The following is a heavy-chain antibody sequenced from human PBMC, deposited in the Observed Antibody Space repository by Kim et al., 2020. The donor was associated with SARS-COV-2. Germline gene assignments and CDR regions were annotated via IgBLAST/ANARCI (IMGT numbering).Heavy chain of an antibody. V-gene: IGHV3-48*02. D-gene: IGHD6-19*01. CDR2: ISKSSATI. CDR3: AKVGFSGPGY. Sequence: GGSLRRSCAASGFTFSSYSMNWVRQAPGKGLEWLSYISKSSATIYYADSVKGRFTISRDNAKNSLYLQMNSLRDEDTAVYYCAKVGFSGPGYWGRGTLVTVSS. CDR1: GFTFSSYS. J-gene: IGHJ4*02.